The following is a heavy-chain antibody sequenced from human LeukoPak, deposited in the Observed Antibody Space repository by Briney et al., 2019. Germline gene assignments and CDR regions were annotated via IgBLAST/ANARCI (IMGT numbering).Heavy chain of an antibody. D-gene: IGHD3-10*01. CDR3: ARDRYYGSGSYYY. CDR2: IHYSGTT. Sequence: SETLSLTCSVSGYSISSGFYWGWIRQPPGKGLEWIGSIHYSGTTYYNPSLKSRVTISVDTSKNQSSLKLSSVTAADTAVYYCARDRYYGSGSYYYWGQGTLVTVSS. CDR1: GYSISSGFY. V-gene: IGHV4-38-2*02. J-gene: IGHJ4*02.